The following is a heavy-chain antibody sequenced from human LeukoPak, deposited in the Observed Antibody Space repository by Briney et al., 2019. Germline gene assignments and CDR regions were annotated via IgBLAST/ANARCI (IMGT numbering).Heavy chain of an antibody. J-gene: IGHJ6*03. CDR3: ARDGSWGDYQFYFYMDV. V-gene: IGHV3-23*01. CDR2: ISASGHYI. CDR1: GFTFRSFA. D-gene: IGHD2-2*01. Sequence: GGSLRLSCEASGFTFRSFATSWVHQAPGKGLEWLSGISASGHYIYQADSVKGRFTISRDNSKNTLYIEINSLRVEDTAVYYYARDGSWGDYQFYFYMDVWGKGTRVTVSS.